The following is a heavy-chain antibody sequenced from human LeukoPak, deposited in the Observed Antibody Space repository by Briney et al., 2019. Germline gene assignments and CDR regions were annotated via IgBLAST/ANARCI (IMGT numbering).Heavy chain of an antibody. CDR2: ISYDGSNK. V-gene: IGHV3-30*03. Sequence: PGGSLRLSCAASGFTFSSYGMHWVRQAPGKGLEWVAVISYDGSNKYYADSVKGRFTISRDNSKNTLYLQMNSLRAEDTAVYYCARDSPPGFGELFPDYWGQGTLVTVSS. D-gene: IGHD3-10*01. CDR1: GFTFSSYG. CDR3: ARDSPPGFGELFPDY. J-gene: IGHJ4*02.